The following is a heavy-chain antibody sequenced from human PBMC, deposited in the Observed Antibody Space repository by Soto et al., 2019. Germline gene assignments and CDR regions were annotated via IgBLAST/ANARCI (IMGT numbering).Heavy chain of an antibody. V-gene: IGHV1-18*01. J-gene: IGHJ4*02. CDR3: ARTLYGDNVDY. D-gene: IGHD4-17*01. CDR2: ISPFNGNT. CDR1: GYPFTHYG. Sequence: ASVKLSCTSSGYPFTHYGITWIRQAPGQGLEWMGWISPFNGNTNYGQTFQGRVTMTRNTSISTAYMELSSLRSEDTAVYYCARTLYGDNVDYWGQGTLVTVSS.